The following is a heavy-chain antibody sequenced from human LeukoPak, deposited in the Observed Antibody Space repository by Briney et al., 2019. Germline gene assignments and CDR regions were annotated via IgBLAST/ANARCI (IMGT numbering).Heavy chain of an antibody. Sequence: SVKVSCKASGGTFSSYAISWVRQAPGQGLEWMGGIIPIFGTANYAQKFQGRVTITTDEPTSTAYMELSSLRSEDTAVYYCARAVGVLRNWFDPWGQGTLVTASS. J-gene: IGHJ5*02. D-gene: IGHD4/OR15-4a*01. CDR3: ARAVGVLRNWFDP. V-gene: IGHV1-69*05. CDR1: GGTFSSYA. CDR2: IIPIFGTA.